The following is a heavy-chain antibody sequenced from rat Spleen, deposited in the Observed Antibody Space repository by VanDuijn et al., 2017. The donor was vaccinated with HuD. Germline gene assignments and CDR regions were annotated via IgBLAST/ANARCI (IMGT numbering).Heavy chain of an antibody. D-gene: IGHD1-11*01. CDR1: GFTFNNYW. Sequence: EVQLVESGGGLVQPGRSLKLSCVVSGFTFNNYWMTWIRQAPGKGLEWVSSISSSGGTTYYRDSVKGRFTVSRDNAKSTLYLHMDSLRSEDTATYYCTTEGYNWGRGVMVTVSS. CDR3: TTEGYN. J-gene: IGHJ2*01. V-gene: IGHV5-31*01. CDR2: ISSSGGTT.